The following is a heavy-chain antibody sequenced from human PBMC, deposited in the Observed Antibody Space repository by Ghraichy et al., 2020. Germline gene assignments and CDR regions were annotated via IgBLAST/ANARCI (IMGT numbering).Heavy chain of an antibody. V-gene: IGHV4-39*01. J-gene: IGHJ4*02. CDR3: ARISPSFGGVTRARVFTEFAY. D-gene: IGHD3-16*01. CDR2: IYYRGNT. Sequence: SDTLSLTCTVSGGSISSSSYFWGWIRQPPGKGLEWIGSIYYRGNTYYNPPLKSRVTISVDMSKNPFSLKLSSVTAADTAVYYCARISPSFGGVTRARVFTEFAYWGQGTLVTVAS. CDR1: GGSISSSSYF.